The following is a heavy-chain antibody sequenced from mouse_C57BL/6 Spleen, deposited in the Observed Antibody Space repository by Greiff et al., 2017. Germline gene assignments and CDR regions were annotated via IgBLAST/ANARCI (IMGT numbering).Heavy chain of an antibody. J-gene: IGHJ3*01. V-gene: IGHV1-39*01. Sequence: VQLKQSGPELVKPGASVKISCKASGYSFTDYNMNWVKQSNGKSLEWIGVINPNYGTTSYNQKFKGKATLTVDQSSSTAYMQLNSLTSEDSAVYYCATNYYGSSYPFAYWGQGTLVTVSA. D-gene: IGHD1-1*01. CDR1: GYSFTDYN. CDR3: ATNYYGSSYPFAY. CDR2: INPNYGTT.